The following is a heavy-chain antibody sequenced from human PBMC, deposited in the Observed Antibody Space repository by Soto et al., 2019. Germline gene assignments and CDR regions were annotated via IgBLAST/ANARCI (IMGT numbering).Heavy chain of an antibody. D-gene: IGHD6-6*01. V-gene: IGHV3-23*01. CDR2: ISGSGGST. Sequence: TGGSLRLSCAASGFTFSSYAMSWVRQAPGKGLEWVSAISGSGGSTYYADSVKGRFTISRDNSKNTLYLQMNSLRAEDTAVYYCAKVVEPRIAARPFDYWGQGTLVTVSS. J-gene: IGHJ4*02. CDR1: GFTFSSYA. CDR3: AKVVEPRIAARPFDY.